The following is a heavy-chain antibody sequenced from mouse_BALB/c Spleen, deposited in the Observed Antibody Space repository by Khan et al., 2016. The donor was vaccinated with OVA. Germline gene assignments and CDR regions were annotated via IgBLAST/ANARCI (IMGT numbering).Heavy chain of an antibody. V-gene: IGHV1-4*01. D-gene: IGHD3-3*01. CDR2: INPSSGYT. Sequence: QVQLMQSGAELARPGASVKMSCKASGYTFTSYTMHWVKQRPGQGLEWIGYINPSSGYTNYNQKFKDKATLTADKSSSTAYMQLSSLTSEDSAVYYCARGTYYAMDYWGQGTSVTVSS. CDR1: GYTFTSYT. CDR3: ARGTYYAMDY. J-gene: IGHJ4*01.